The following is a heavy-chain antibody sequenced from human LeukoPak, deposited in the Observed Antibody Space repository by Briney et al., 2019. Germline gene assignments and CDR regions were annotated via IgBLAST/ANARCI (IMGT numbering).Heavy chain of an antibody. D-gene: IGHD1-26*01. CDR2: IYYSGST. V-gene: IGHV4-59*01. CDR1: GGSISSYY. CDR3: ARGEWELRYAFDI. J-gene: IGHJ3*02. Sequence: SETLSLTCTVSGGSISSYYWSWIRQPPGKGQEWIGYIYYSGSTNYNPSLKSRVTISVDTSKNQFSLKLSSVTAADTAVYYCARGEWELRYAFDIWGQGTMVTVSS.